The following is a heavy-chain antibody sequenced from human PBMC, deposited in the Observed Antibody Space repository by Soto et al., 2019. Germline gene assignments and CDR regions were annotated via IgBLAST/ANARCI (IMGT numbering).Heavy chain of an antibody. CDR2: IKQDGNEK. D-gene: IGHD6-19*01. V-gene: IGHV3-7*01. J-gene: IGHJ4*02. CDR3: AIGHWLGK. Sequence: EVQLVDSGGALVQPGESLRLSCAASGFTFSDYIMTWVRQAPGKGLEWVATIKQDGNEKYYVDSVKGRFTISRDNAKNPLYLQFNALRAEDTGVYYCAIGHWLGKWGQGTLVTVSS. CDR1: GFTFSDYI.